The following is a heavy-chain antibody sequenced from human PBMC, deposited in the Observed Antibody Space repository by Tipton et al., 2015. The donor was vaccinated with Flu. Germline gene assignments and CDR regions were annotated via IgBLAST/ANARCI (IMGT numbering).Heavy chain of an antibody. V-gene: IGHV4-59*01. Sequence: TLSLTCTVSGGSISSYYWSWIRQPPGKGLEWIGYIYYSGSTNYIPSLKSRVTISVDTSKNQFSLKLSSVIAADTAVHYCAEENSGSYDPWGQGTLVTVSS. J-gene: IGHJ5*02. D-gene: IGHD1-26*01. CDR2: IYYSGST. CDR1: GGSISSYY. CDR3: AEENSGSYDP.